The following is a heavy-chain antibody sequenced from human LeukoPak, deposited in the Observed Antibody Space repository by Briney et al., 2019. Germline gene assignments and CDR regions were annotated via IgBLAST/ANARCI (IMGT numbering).Heavy chain of an antibody. V-gene: IGHV5-51*01. CDR2: IYPGDSDT. D-gene: IGHD3-9*01. Sequence: GESLKISCKGSGYSFTSYWIGWVRQMPGKGLEWMGIIYPGDSDTRYSPSFQGQVTISAGRSISTAYLQWSSLKASDTAMYYCARRYYDILTGHLDYWGQGTLVTVSS. CDR3: ARRYYDILTGHLDY. J-gene: IGHJ4*02. CDR1: GYSFTSYW.